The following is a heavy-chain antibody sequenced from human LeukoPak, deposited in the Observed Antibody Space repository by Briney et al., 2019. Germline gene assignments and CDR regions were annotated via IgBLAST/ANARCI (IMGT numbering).Heavy chain of an antibody. CDR3: ARDSLVGAYYYFDF. Sequence: SETLSLTCAASGVTFSSYAWSWIRQAPGKGLEWIGRIYTSGGTTYNPPLKSRVTMSVDTSKNQFTLKLSSVTAADTAVYYCARDSLVGAYYYFDFWGQGTRVTVSS. CDR2: IYTSGGT. V-gene: IGHV4-4*07. J-gene: IGHJ4*02. CDR1: GVTFSSYA. D-gene: IGHD1-26*01.